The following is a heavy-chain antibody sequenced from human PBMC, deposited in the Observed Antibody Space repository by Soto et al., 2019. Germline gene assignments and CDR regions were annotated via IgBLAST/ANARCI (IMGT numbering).Heavy chain of an antibody. V-gene: IGHV3-23*01. D-gene: IGHD5-12*01. CDR3: AKDPLVATNPY. CDR1: GFTFSSYA. J-gene: IGHJ4*02. CDR2: ISGSGGST. Sequence: GGSLRLSCAASGFTFSSYAISWVRQAPGKGLEWVSAISGSGGSTYYADSVRGRFTISRDNSKNTLYLQMNSLRAEDTAVYYCAKDPLVATNPYWGQGTLVTVSS.